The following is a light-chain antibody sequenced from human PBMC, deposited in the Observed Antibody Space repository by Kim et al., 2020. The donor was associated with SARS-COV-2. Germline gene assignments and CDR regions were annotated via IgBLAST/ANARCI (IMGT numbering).Light chain of an antibody. Sequence: AAVGDRVTLPCRASQGIIKAFALYQHKPGNAPKLLICAASALQSGVPTRFSGSGSGTDFTLTISSLQPEDVATYYCQKYNGAPWTFGQGTKVDIK. CDR3: QKYNGAPWT. J-gene: IGKJ1*01. V-gene: IGKV1-27*01. CDR2: AAS. CDR1: QGIIKA.